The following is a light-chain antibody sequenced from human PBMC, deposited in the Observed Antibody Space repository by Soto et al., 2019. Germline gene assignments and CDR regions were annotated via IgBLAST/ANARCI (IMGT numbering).Light chain of an antibody. CDR2: DTS. J-gene: IGKJ1*01. CDR1: QSVSNSY. CDR3: QQYGSLPWT. V-gene: IGKV3-20*01. Sequence: EMVMTQSPATLSVSPGESATLSCRASQSVSNSYVAWYQQKSGQAPRLLIYDTSSRVTGIPDRFSGSGSGTDFTLTISRLEPEDFAVYYCQQYGSLPWTFGQGTKVDIK.